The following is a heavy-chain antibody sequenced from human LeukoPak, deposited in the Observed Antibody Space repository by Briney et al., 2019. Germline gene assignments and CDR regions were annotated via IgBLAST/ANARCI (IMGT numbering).Heavy chain of an antibody. J-gene: IGHJ5*02. CDR1: GFTFSNAW. D-gene: IGHD3-22*01. Sequence: GGSLRLSCATSGFTFSNAWMNWVRQAPGKGLEWVGRIRSNSDGGTIDYAGPVKSRFTPSRDDSKTTLYLQMNSLQTEDTAVYYCATDFYDSTWGQGTLVTVSS. V-gene: IGHV3-15*07. CDR2: IRSNSDGGTI. CDR3: ATDFYDST.